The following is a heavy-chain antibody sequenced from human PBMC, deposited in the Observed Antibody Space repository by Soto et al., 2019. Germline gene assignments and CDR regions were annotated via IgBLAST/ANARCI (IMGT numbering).Heavy chain of an antibody. Sequence: GESLKISCEAYGYRFSNYWIGWVRQMPGRGLEWMGIVYPGDSQTRYSPSFQGHVTISADKSIDTAYLQWSSLKASDTATYYCARPKYSTWTGAFDIWGQVTVVTV. V-gene: IGHV5-51*01. CDR1: GYRFSNYW. D-gene: IGHD6-6*01. CDR3: ARPKYSTWTGAFDI. CDR2: VYPGDSQT. J-gene: IGHJ3*02.